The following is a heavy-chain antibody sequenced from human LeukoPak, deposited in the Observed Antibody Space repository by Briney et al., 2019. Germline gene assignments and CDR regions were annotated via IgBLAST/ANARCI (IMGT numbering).Heavy chain of an antibody. D-gene: IGHD3-16*01. CDR3: ARSTPDYASP. J-gene: IGHJ5*02. V-gene: IGHV4-30-4*01. CDR2: IYYSGST. Sequence: PSGTLSLTCTVSGGSISSSHWWGWVRQPPGKGLEWIGYIYYSGSTYYNPSLKSRVTISVDTSKNQFSLKLSSVTAADTAVYYCARSTPDYASPWGQGTLVTVSS. CDR1: GGSISSSHW.